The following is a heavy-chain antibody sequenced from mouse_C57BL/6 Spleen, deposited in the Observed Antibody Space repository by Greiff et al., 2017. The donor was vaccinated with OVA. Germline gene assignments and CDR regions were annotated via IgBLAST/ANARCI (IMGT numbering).Heavy chain of an antibody. J-gene: IGHJ4*01. CDR3: ARQGDYGSSSYYAMDY. CDR1: GFTFSDYG. CDR2: ISNLAYSI. V-gene: IGHV5-15*01. Sequence: EVQLVESGGGLVQPGGSLKLSCAASGFTFSDYGMAWVRQAPRKGPEWVAFISNLAYSIYYADTVTGRFTISRENAKNTLYLEMSSLRSEDTAMYYCARQGDYGSSSYYAMDYWGQGTSVTVSS. D-gene: IGHD1-1*01.